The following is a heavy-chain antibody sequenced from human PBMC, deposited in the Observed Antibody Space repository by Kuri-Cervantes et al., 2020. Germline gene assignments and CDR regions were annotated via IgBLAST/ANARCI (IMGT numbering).Heavy chain of an antibody. D-gene: IGHD3-22*01. CDR1: GGTFSSYA. Sequence: SVKVSCKASGGTFSSYAISWVRQAPGQGLEWMGGIIPIFGTANYAQKFQGRVTITTDESTSTAYMELSSLRSDDTAVYYCARELTLYYDSSGPQTPNAFDIWGQGTMVTVSS. CDR3: ARELTLYYDSSGPQTPNAFDI. J-gene: IGHJ3*02. CDR2: IIPIFGTA. V-gene: IGHV1-69*05.